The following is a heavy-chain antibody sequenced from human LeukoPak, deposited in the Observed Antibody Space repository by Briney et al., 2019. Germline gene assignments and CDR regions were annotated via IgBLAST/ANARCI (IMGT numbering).Heavy chain of an antibody. CDR2: ISGSGGST. Sequence: GGSLRLSCAASGFTFSSYAMSWVRQAPGKGLEWVSAISGSGGSTYYADSVKGRFTISRDNSKNTLYLQMNSLRAEHTAVYYCATSRGRYGPYCFDYWGQGTLVTVSS. J-gene: IGHJ4*02. D-gene: IGHD3-16*01. CDR3: ATSRGRYGPYCFDY. CDR1: GFTFSSYA. V-gene: IGHV3-23*01.